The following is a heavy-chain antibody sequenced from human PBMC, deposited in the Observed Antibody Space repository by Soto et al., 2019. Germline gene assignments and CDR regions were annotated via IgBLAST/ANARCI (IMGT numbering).Heavy chain of an antibody. J-gene: IGHJ4*02. Sequence: EVQLVESGGGLVQPGGSLRLSCAASGFTFSSFWMSWVRQAPGKGLEWVANIKQDGSEKYYVDSVKGRFTISRDNAKNSLYLQMHSLRAEDTAVYYCARDWHRLELRDFDYWGQGTLVTVSS. D-gene: IGHD1-7*01. CDR2: IKQDGSEK. V-gene: IGHV3-7*03. CDR3: ARDWHRLELRDFDY. CDR1: GFTFSSFW.